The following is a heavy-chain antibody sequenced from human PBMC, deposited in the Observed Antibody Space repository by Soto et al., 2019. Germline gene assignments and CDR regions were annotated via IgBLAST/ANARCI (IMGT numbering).Heavy chain of an antibody. V-gene: IGHV3-30*18. J-gene: IGHJ6*02. Sequence: QVQLVESGGGVVQPGRSLRLSCAASGFIFNTYDMHWVRQAPGKGLEWVAVISYDGSNKYYADSVKGRLTISRDNSKKMLYLQMNSLRPEDTPVYYCAKGQHCSSTSCYFYYYGMDVWGQGTKVAVSS. D-gene: IGHD2-2*01. CDR2: ISYDGSNK. CDR3: AKGQHCSSTSCYFYYYGMDV. CDR1: GFIFNTYD.